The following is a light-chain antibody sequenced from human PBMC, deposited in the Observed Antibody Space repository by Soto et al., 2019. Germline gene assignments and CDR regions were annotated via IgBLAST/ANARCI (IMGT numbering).Light chain of an antibody. Sequence: EIVLTQSPCTLSLSPGERATLSCVASQIVSSSYLAWYQQKPGQAPRLLIYDASSRATGIPDRFSGSGSGTDFTLTISRLEPEDFAVYYCQQYGNSPLTFGGGTKVDIK. CDR3: QQYGNSPLT. V-gene: IGKV3-20*01. J-gene: IGKJ4*01. CDR1: QIVSSSY. CDR2: DAS.